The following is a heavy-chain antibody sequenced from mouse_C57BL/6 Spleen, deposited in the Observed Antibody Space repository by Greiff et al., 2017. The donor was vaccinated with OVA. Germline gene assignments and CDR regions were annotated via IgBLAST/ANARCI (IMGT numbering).Heavy chain of an antibody. Sequence: QVQLQQPGAELVKPGASVKVSCKASGYTFTSYWMHWVKQRPGKGLEWIGRIHPYESDTTYNQKFKGKATLTVDKSSSTAYMQLSSLTSEDSAVYYCAIDFITTVVAPYWGQGTTLTVSS. D-gene: IGHD1-1*01. CDR1: GYTFTSYW. CDR2: IHPYESDT. V-gene: IGHV1-74*01. J-gene: IGHJ2*01. CDR3: AIDFITTVVAPY.